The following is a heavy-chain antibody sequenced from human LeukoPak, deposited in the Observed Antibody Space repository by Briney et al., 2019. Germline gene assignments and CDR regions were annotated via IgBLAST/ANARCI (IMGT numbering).Heavy chain of an antibody. Sequence: ASVKVSCKASGYTITTYGINWVRQAPGQGLEWMGWISAYNGNTNYAQKLQGRVTMTTDTSTSTAYMELRSLRSDDTAVYYCASRGSISGRYDFDYWGQGTLVTVSS. CDR2: ISAYNGNT. CDR3: ASRGSISGRYDFDY. J-gene: IGHJ4*02. V-gene: IGHV1-18*01. D-gene: IGHD1-26*01. CDR1: GYTITTYG.